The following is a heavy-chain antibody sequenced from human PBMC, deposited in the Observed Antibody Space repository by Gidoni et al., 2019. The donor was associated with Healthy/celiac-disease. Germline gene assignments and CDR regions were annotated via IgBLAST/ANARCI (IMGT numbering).Heavy chain of an antibody. V-gene: IGHV3-21*01. D-gene: IGHD1-26*01. Sequence: EVQLVESGGGLVKPGGSLRLSCADSGFTFSSYSMNWVRQAPGKGLEWVSSISSSSSYIYYADSVKGRFTISRDNAKNSLYLQMNSLRAEDTAVYYCARDGGSYFDYWGQGTLVTVSS. CDR1: GFTFSSYS. CDR2: ISSSSSYI. CDR3: ARDGGSYFDY. J-gene: IGHJ4*02.